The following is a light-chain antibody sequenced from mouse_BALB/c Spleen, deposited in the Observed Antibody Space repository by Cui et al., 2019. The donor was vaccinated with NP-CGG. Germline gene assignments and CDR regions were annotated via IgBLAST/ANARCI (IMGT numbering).Light chain of an antibody. CDR1: IGAVTTSNY. Sequence: AVVTQESALTTSPGETVTLTCRTSIGAVTTSNYANWVQEKPDHLFTGLIGGTNNRAPGVPARFSGSLIGDKDALTITGAQTEDEAIYFCALWYSNHWVFGGGTKLTVL. J-gene: IGLJ1*01. V-gene: IGLV1*01. CDR3: ALWYSNHWV. CDR2: GTN.